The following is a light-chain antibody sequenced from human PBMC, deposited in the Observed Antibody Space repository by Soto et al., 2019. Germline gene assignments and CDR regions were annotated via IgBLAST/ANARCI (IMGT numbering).Light chain of an antibody. CDR1: QSVTSSY. CDR2: GAS. J-gene: IGKJ2*01. Sequence: EIVLTQSPGTLYLSPGERATLSCRASQSVTSSYLAWYQQKPGQAPRLLIYGASSRATGIPDRFSGSGSGTDFTLNISGLEPEDFSVYYCQQYGSPPYSFGQGTHLEIK. CDR3: QQYGSPPYS. V-gene: IGKV3-20*01.